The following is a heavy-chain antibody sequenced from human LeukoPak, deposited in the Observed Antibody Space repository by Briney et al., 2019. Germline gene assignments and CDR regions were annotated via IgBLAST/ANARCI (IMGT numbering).Heavy chain of an antibody. D-gene: IGHD3-9*01. Sequence: GGSLRLSCAASGFTFSSYGMHWVRQAPGKGLEWVAFIRYDGSNKYYADSVKGRFTISRDNAKNSLYLQMNSLRAEDTAVYYCARDLYAMSFDAFDIWGQGTMVTVSS. CDR2: IRYDGSNK. CDR1: GFTFSSYG. J-gene: IGHJ3*02. V-gene: IGHV3-30*02. CDR3: ARDLYAMSFDAFDI.